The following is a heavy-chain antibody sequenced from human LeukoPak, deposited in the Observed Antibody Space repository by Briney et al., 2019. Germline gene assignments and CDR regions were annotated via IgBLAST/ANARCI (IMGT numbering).Heavy chain of an antibody. D-gene: IGHD3-22*01. J-gene: IGHJ4*02. Sequence: GGSLRLSCAASGFTFSDYYMSWLRQAPGKGLEGVSYISSSGSTIYYADSVKGRFTLSRDNDENSLYLQMNSLRAEDTAVYYCARDERVYYDSSGYYYVYWGQGTLVTVSS. V-gene: IGHV3-11*01. CDR1: GFTFSDYY. CDR3: ARDERVYYDSSGYYYVY. CDR2: ISSSGSTI.